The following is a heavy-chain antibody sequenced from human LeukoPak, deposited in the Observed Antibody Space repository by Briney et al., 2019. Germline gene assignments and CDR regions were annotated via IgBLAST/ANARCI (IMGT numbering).Heavy chain of an antibody. V-gene: IGHV4-59*01. J-gene: IGHJ6*03. CDR2: IYYSGST. CDR1: GGSFSGYY. D-gene: IGHD5-24*01. CDR3: AREGLSRDGYNSDYYYYYYMDV. Sequence: SETLSLTCAVYGGSFSGYYWSWIRQPPGKGLEWIGYIYYSGSTNYNPSLKSRVTISVDTSKNQFSLKLSSVTAADTAVYYCAREGLSRDGYNSDYYYYYYMDVWGKGTTVTVSS.